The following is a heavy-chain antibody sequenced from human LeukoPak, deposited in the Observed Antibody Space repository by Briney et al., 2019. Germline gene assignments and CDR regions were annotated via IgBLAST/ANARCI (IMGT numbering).Heavy chain of an antibody. D-gene: IGHD3-22*01. V-gene: IGHV4-30-2*01. CDR2: IYHSGST. CDR1: GGSISSGGYS. J-gene: IGHJ5*02. Sequence: SETLSLTCAVSGGSISSGGYSWSWIRQPPGKGLEWIGYIYHSGSTYYNPSLKSRVTISVDRSKNQFSLKLSSVTAADTAVYYCARGRYYYGSSGYRYNWFDPWGQGTLVTVSS. CDR3: ARGRYYYGSSGYRYNWFDP.